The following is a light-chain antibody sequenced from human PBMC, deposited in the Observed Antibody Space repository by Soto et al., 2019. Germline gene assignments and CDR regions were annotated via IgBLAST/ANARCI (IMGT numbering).Light chain of an antibody. CDR3: QQYGTSPHT. CDR1: QSVSSSY. Sequence: IVLTQSPGTLSLSPGERATLSCRASQSVSSSYLAWLQQKPGQTPRLLIFRASSRATGIPDRFSGSGSGTDFSLTISRLEPEDFAVYYCQQYGTSPHTFGQGTKLEIK. J-gene: IGKJ2*01. CDR2: RAS. V-gene: IGKV3-20*01.